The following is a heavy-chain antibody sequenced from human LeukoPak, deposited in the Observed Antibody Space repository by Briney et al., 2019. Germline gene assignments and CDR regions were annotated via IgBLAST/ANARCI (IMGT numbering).Heavy chain of an antibody. CDR1: GGSFSGDF. CDR2: INHGGST. CDR3: ARAALRTPLTYFDY. V-gene: IGHV4-34*01. J-gene: IGHJ4*02. Sequence: SETLSLTCAVYGGSFSGDFWSWIRQSPGKGLEWIGEINHGGSTTYNPSLQSRVTISVDTSKNHFSLKLYSVTAADTAVYYCARAALRTPLTYFDYWGQGTLVTVSS. D-gene: IGHD5-12*01.